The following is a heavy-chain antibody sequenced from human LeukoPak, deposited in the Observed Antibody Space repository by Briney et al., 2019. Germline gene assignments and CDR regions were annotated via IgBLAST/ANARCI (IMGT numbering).Heavy chain of an antibody. Sequence: XPGXGLEWMGIINPSGGSTSYAQKFQGRVTMTRDTSTSTVYMELSSLRSEDTAVYYCARAIGYFWGQGTLVTVSS. D-gene: IGHD3-16*02. CDR2: INPSGGST. V-gene: IGHV1-46*01. CDR3: ARAIGYF. J-gene: IGHJ4*02.